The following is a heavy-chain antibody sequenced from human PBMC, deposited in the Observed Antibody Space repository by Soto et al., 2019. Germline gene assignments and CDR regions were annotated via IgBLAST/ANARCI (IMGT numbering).Heavy chain of an antibody. CDR2: INSDGSST. CDR3: ARDGGGVVPAATSDY. CDR1: GFTFSSYW. J-gene: IGHJ4*02. V-gene: IGHV3-74*01. Sequence: GGSLRLSCAASGFTFSSYWMHWVRQAPGKGLVWVSRINSDGSSTSYADSVKGRFTISRDNAKNTLYLQMNSLRAEDTAVYYCARDGGGVVPAATSDYWGQGTLVTVSS. D-gene: IGHD2-2*01.